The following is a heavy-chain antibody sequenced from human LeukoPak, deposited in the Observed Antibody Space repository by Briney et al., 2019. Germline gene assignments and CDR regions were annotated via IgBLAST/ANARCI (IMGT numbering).Heavy chain of an antibody. J-gene: IGHJ6*02. CDR2: VSYDGSSE. CDR1: GFTFSSYS. CDR3: ARDRVLYFYYGMDA. Sequence: GGSLRLSCAASGFTFSSYSIHWVRQAPGKGLEWVAVVSYDGSSENYADSVKGRFTISRDNSKNTLYLRMNSLRAEDTAVYYCARDRVLYFYYGMDAWGQGTTVTVSS. D-gene: IGHD2-21*01. V-gene: IGHV3-30-3*01.